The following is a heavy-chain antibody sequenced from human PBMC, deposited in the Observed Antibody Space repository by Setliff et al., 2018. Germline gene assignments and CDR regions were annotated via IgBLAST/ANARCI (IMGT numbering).Heavy chain of an antibody. CDR1: GLSISSGYY. Sequence: PSETLSLTCAVSGLSISSGYYWGWIRQPPGKGLEWIVNIHHSGKAYYNPSLKSRVTISLDTSKSQFFLKLNSVTAADTGVYYCARMTGFAYMDVWGKGTPVTVSS. J-gene: IGHJ6*03. CDR3: ARMTGFAYMDV. CDR2: IHHSGKA. V-gene: IGHV4-38-2*01.